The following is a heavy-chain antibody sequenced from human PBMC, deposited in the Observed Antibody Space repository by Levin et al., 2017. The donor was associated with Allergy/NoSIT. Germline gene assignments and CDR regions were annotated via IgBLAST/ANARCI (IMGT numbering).Heavy chain of an antibody. Sequence: AGGSLRLSCAASGFTFSSYWMSWVRQAPGKGLEWVANIKQDGSEKYYVDSVKGRFTISRDNAKNSLYLQMNSLRAEDTAVYYCARCSSMVRGVTPDAFDIWGQGTMVTVSS. CDR3: ARCSSMVRGVTPDAFDI. J-gene: IGHJ3*02. D-gene: IGHD3-10*01. CDR1: GFTFSSYW. V-gene: IGHV3-7*04. CDR2: IKQDGSEK.